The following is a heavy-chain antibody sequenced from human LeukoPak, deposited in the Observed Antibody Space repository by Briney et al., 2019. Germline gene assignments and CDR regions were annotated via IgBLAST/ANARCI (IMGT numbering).Heavy chain of an antibody. V-gene: IGHV4-34*01. Sequence: PSETLSLTCAVYGGSFSGYYWSWIRQPPGKGLEWIGEINHSGSTNYNPSLKSRVTISVDTSKNQFSLKLSSVTAADTAVYYCASIGYCTNGVYYFDYWGQGTLVTVSS. CDR3: ASIGYCTNGVYYFDY. D-gene: IGHD2-8*01. CDR1: GGSFSGYY. J-gene: IGHJ4*02. CDR2: INHSGST.